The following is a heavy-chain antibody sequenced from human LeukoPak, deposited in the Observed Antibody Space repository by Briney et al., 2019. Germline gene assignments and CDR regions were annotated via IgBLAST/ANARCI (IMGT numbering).Heavy chain of an antibody. D-gene: IGHD3-10*01. CDR2: IYHSGST. CDR1: GGSISSGGYS. CDR3: ARDGYGSGSFDY. V-gene: IGHV4-30-2*01. J-gene: IGHJ4*02. Sequence: SETPSLTCAVSGGSISSGGYSWSWIRQPPGKGLEWIGYIYHSGSTYYNPSLKSRVTISVDRSKNQFSLKLSSVTAAGTAVYYCARDGYGSGSFDYWGQGTLVTVSS.